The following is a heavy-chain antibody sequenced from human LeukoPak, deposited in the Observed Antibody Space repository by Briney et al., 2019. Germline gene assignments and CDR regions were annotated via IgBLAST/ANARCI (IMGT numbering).Heavy chain of an antibody. V-gene: IGHV4-31*03. J-gene: IGHJ4*02. D-gene: IGHD5-12*01. Sequence: RASQTLSLTCTVSGGSISSGGYYWSWIRQRPGKGLEWIGYIYYSGNTYYNPSLKSRVTISVDTSKNQFSLKLSSVTAADTAVYYCARGRPEEDIVATIRGQYYFDYWGQGTLVTVSS. CDR3: ARGRPEEDIVATIRGQYYFDY. CDR1: GGSISSGGYY. CDR2: IYYSGNT.